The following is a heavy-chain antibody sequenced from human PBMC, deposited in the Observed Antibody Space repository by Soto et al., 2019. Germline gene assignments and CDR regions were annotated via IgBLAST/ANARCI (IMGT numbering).Heavy chain of an antibody. CDR3: ARDGRITIFGVAKLSMDV. CDR1: GYTFTGYY. D-gene: IGHD3-3*01. CDR2: INPNSGGT. J-gene: IGHJ6*02. V-gene: IGHV1-2*02. Sequence: ASVKVSCKASGYTFTGYYMHWVRQAPGQGLEWMGWINPNSGGTNYAQKFQGRVTMTRDTSISTAYMELSRLRSDDTAVYYCARDGRITIFGVAKLSMDVWGQGTTVTVSS.